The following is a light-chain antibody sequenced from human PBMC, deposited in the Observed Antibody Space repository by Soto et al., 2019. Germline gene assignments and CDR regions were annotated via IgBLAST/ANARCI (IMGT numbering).Light chain of an antibody. V-gene: IGLV2-14*01. CDR3: SSYTSSSTLRV. CDR1: SSDVGGYNY. CDR2: DVS. J-gene: IGLJ1*01. Sequence: QSALTRPASVSGSPGQSITISCTGTSSDVGGYNYVSWYQQHPGKAPKLMIYDVSNRPSGVSNRFSGSKSGNTASLTISGLQAEDEADYYCSSYTSSSTLRVFGTGTKVTVL.